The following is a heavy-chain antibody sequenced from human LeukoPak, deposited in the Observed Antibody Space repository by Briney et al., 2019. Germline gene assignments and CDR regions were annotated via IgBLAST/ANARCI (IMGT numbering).Heavy chain of an antibody. J-gene: IGHJ5*02. CDR1: GGSFSGYY. CDR3: ARNPGVLLWFGGVNWFDP. D-gene: IGHD3-10*01. V-gene: IGHV4-34*01. CDR2: INHSGST. Sequence: PSETLSLTCAVYGGSFSGYYWSWTRQPPGKGLEWIGEINHSGSTNYNPSLKSRVTISVDTSKNQFSLKLSSVTAADTAVYYCARNPGVLLWFGGVNWFDPWGQGTLVTVSS.